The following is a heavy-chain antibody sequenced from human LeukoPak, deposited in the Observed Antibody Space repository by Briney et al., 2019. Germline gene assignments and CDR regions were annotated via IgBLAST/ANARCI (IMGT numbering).Heavy chain of an antibody. CDR2: IWYDGSNK. J-gene: IGHJ4*02. D-gene: IGHD3-10*01. Sequence: PGRSLRLSCAASGSTFSSYATHWVRQAPGKGLEWVAVIWYDGSNKYYADSVKGRFTISRDNSNNTLYLQMNSLRPEDTAVYYCARDWGVDSWGQGTLVTVSS. CDR3: ARDWGVDS. V-gene: IGHV3-33*01. CDR1: GSTFSSYA.